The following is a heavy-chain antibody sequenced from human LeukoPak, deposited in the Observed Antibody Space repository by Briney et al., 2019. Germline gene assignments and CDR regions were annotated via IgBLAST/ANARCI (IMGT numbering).Heavy chain of an antibody. CDR3: ARAGGSSWYVSLYY. CDR1: GGTFSSNV. Sequence: GASVKVSCKASGGTFSSNVIGWVRQAPGQGLEWMGRIIPIIGTPDYAQKFQGRVTITADKSTNTAYMELTSLKSDDTAVYYCARAGGSSWYVSLYYWGQGTLVTVSS. D-gene: IGHD6-13*01. J-gene: IGHJ4*02. CDR2: IIPIIGTP. V-gene: IGHV1-69*04.